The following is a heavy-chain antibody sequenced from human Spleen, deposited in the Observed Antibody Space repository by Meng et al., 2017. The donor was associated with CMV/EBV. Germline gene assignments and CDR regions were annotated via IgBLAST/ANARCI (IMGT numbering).Heavy chain of an antibody. CDR2: IRSKANSYAT. Sequence: GESLKISCGASGFTFSGSVMHWVRQASGKGLEWVGRIRSKANSYATAYAASVKGRFTISRDDSKSTAYLQMNSLKTEDTALYYCTRAGFWYDGMDVWGQGTTVTVSS. CDR3: TRAGFWYDGMDV. CDR1: GFTFSGSV. V-gene: IGHV3-73*01. J-gene: IGHJ6*02. D-gene: IGHD3-3*01.